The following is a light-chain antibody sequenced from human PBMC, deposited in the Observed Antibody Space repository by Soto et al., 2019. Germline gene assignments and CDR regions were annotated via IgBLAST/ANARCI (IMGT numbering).Light chain of an antibody. J-gene: IGKJ1*01. V-gene: IGKV3-15*01. CDR1: QSVSTN. CDR3: QQYNNWPPA. Sequence: EIVMTQSPATLSVSPGERATLSCRASQSVSTNLAWYQQQPGRAPRLLIYGASTRATGIPARFSGSGSGTEFTLTISSLQSEDFAVYYCQQYNNWPPAFGQGTKVDIK. CDR2: GAS.